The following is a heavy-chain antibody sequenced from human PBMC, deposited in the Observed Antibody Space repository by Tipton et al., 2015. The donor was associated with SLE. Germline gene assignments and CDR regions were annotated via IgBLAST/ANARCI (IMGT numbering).Heavy chain of an antibody. V-gene: IGHV4-61*02. CDR2: GST. Sequence: TLSLTCSVSGGSITRGSYYWSWIRQPAGKGLEWIGGSTNYNPSLKSRVTISLDTSKNQFSLKLISVTAADTAVYYCARVAVVTPRHAFDIWGQGTMVTVSS. CDR3: ARVAVVTPRHAFDI. D-gene: IGHD4-23*01. CDR1: GGSITRGSYY. J-gene: IGHJ3*02.